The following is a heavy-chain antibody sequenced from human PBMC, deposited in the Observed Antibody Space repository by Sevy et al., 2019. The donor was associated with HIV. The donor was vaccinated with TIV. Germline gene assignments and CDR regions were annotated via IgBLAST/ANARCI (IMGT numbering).Heavy chain of an antibody. CDR2: ISYSGRT. CDR1: GGSISSLNYY. D-gene: IGHD1-26*01. Sequence: TLSLTCTVSGGSISSLNYYWSWIRQHPGKGLEWIGYISYSGRTSYNPSLKSRLTISLDTSKNQFSLRLGSVTAADTALFYCVRANAYLTSDAFDLWGQGTMVTVSS. CDR3: VRANAYLTSDAFDL. V-gene: IGHV4-31*03. J-gene: IGHJ3*01.